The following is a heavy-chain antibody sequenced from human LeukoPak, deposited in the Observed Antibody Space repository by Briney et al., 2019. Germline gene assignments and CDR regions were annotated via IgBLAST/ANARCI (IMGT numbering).Heavy chain of an antibody. CDR1: GGSINSGTYY. Sequence: SQTLSLTCTVSGGSINSGTYYWTWIRQPAGKGLEWIGRIYTSGSTNYKPSLKSRVTMSVDTSKNQFSLKLSSVTAADTAVYYCARLSTVTTSFDYWGQGTLVTVSS. D-gene: IGHD4-17*01. J-gene: IGHJ4*02. CDR3: ARLSTVTTSFDY. V-gene: IGHV4-61*02. CDR2: IYTSGST.